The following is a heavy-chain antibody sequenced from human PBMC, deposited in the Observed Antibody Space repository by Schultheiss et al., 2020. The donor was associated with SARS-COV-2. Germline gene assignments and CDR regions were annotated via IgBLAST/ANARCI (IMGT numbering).Heavy chain of an antibody. J-gene: IGHJ6*02. CDR3: AKDHLPGYYDFWSGYRPDYYYYGMDV. V-gene: IGHV3-23*01. CDR2: ISGSGGST. Sequence: GGSLRLSCAASGFTFSSYAMSWVRQAPGKGLEWVSAISGSGGSTYYADSVKGRFTISRDNSKNTLYLQMNSLRAEDTAVYYCAKDHLPGYYDFWSGYRPDYYYYGMDVWGQGTTVTVSS. CDR1: GFTFSSYA. D-gene: IGHD3-3*01.